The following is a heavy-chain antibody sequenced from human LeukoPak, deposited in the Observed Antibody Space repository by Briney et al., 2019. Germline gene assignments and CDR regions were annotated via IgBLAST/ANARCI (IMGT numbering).Heavy chain of an antibody. V-gene: IGHV4-59*01. CDR3: ARGYCSSTICFQYFHH. Sequence: SETLSLTCTVSSDSISSSYWSWIRQPPGKGLEWIGYIYYSGSTNHNPSLKSRVAISVDTSKNQFSLKLNYVTAADTAVYYCARGYCSSTICFQYFHHWGQGTLVTVSS. CDR1: SDSISSSY. CDR2: IYYSGST. J-gene: IGHJ1*01. D-gene: IGHD2-2*01.